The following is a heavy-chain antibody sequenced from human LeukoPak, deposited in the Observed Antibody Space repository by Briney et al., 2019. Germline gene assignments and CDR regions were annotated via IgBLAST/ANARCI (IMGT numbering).Heavy chain of an antibody. D-gene: IGHD5-18*01. CDR3: ARRGYSYGYPGMDV. CDR2: IYYSGST. CDR1: GGSISSYY. V-gene: IGHV4-59*08. Sequence: SETLSLTCTVSGGSISSYYWSWIRQPPGKGLEWIGYIYYSGSTNYNPSLKSRVTISVDTSKNQFSLKQSSVTAADTAVYYCARRGYSYGYPGMDVWGQGTTVSVSS. J-gene: IGHJ6*02.